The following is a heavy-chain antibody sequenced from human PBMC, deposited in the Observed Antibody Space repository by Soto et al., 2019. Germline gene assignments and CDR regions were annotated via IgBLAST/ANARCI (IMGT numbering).Heavy chain of an antibody. D-gene: IGHD1-1*01. Sequence: SETLSLTCAVYGGSFSGYYWSWIRQPPGKGLEWIGEINHSGSTNYNPSLKSRVTISVDTSKNQFSLKLSSVTAADTAVYYCGRGKGTVYYYYYGMDVWGQGTTVTVSS. V-gene: IGHV4-34*01. CDR2: INHSGST. CDR1: GGSFSGYY. CDR3: GRGKGTVYYYYYGMDV. J-gene: IGHJ6*02.